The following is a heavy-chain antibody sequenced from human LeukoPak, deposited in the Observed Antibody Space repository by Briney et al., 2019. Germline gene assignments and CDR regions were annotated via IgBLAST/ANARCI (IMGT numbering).Heavy chain of an antibody. CDR1: GYTFTSYG. D-gene: IGHD3-22*01. CDR2: ISAYNGNT. V-gene: IGHV1-18*01. Sequence: ASVKVSCKASGYTFTSYGISWVRQAPGQGLEWMGWISAYNGNTNYAQKLQGRVTMTTDTSTSTAYMELRSLRSDDTAVYYCARDVGGSSGYYRLRAEGNLDYWGQGTLVTVSS. CDR3: ARDVGGSSGYYRLRAEGNLDY. J-gene: IGHJ4*02.